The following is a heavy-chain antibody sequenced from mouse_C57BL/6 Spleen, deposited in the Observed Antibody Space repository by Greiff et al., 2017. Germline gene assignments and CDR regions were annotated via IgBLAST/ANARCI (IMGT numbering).Heavy chain of an antibody. CDR3: ARGDSNYFYAMDY. Sequence: QVQLQQPGAELVRPGSSVKLSCKASGYTFTSYWMDWVKQRPGQGLEWIGNIYPSDSETHYNQKFKDKATLTGDKSSSTAYMQLSSLTSEDSAVYYCARGDSNYFYAMDYWGQGTSVTVSS. CDR1: GYTFTSYW. V-gene: IGHV1-61*01. CDR2: IYPSDSET. D-gene: IGHD2-5*01. J-gene: IGHJ4*01.